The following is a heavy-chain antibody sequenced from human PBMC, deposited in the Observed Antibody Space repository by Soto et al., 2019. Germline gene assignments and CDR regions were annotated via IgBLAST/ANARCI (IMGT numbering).Heavy chain of an antibody. Sequence: QVTLEESGPILVTPTEPLTLTCTVSGFSLSDPRMGVSWIRQTPGKALEWLAHIFSYDEKSYNTFFKSRRTVGGERSRSGVVRSVGNMGGGGTGALCGGRMPASGSSRLWDYWGGGSLVTVGS. CDR3: GRMPASGSSRLWDY. D-gene: IGHD6-6*01. J-gene: IGHJ4*02. V-gene: IGHV2-26*01. CDR2: IFSYDEK. CDR1: GFSLSDPRMG.